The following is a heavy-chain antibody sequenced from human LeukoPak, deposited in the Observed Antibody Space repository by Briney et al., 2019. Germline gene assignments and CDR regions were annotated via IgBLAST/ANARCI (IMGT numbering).Heavy chain of an antibody. CDR2: IYYSGST. D-gene: IGHD3-22*01. CDR1: GGSISSYY. Sequence: SETLSLTCTVSGGSISSYYWSWIRQPPGKGLEWIGHIYYSGSTNYNPSLKSRVTISVDTSKNQFSLRLSSVTAADTAVYYCARDHYYDSSGSFSHYYYGMDVWGQGTTVTVSS. J-gene: IGHJ6*02. CDR3: ARDHYYDSSGSFSHYYYGMDV. V-gene: IGHV4-59*01.